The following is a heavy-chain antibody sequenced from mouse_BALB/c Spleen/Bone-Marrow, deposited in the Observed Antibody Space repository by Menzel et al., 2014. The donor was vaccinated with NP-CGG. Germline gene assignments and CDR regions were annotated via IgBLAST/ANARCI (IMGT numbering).Heavy chain of an antibody. J-gene: IGHJ3*01. V-gene: IGHV10-1*02. Sequence: EVKLMESGGGLVQPKGSLKLSCAASGFTFNTYAMNWVRQAPGKGLEWVARIRSKSNNYATYYADSVKDRFTISRDDSQSMLYLQMNNLKTEDTAMYYCVRRDSSGYWFAYWGRGTLVTVSA. CDR3: VRRDSSGYWFAY. CDR1: GFTFNTYA. D-gene: IGHD3-2*01. CDR2: IRSKSNNYAT.